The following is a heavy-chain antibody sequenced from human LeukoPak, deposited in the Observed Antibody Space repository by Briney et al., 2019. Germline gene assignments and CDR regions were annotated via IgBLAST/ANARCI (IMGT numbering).Heavy chain of an antibody. D-gene: IGHD3-3*01. CDR1: GFTFSSYA. Sequence: GGSLRLSCASSGFTFSSYAMHWVRQARGKGLEWVAVISYDGSNKYYADSVKGRFTISRDNSKNTLYLQMNSLRAEDTAVYYCARGMYYDFWSDGNFDYWGQGTLVTVSS. V-gene: IGHV3-30*04. CDR2: ISYDGSNK. CDR3: ARGMYYDFWSDGNFDY. J-gene: IGHJ4*02.